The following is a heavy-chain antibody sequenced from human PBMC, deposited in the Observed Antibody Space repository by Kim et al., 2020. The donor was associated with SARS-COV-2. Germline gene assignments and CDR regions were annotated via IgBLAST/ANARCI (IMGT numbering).Heavy chain of an antibody. V-gene: IGHV4-30-2*01. CDR3: ARVTVTQKYYYYYYMDV. Sequence: SETLSLTCAVSGGSISSGGYSWSWIRQPPGKGLEWIGYIYHSGSTYYNPSLKSRVTISVDRSKNQFSLKLSSVTAADTAVYYCARVTVTQKYYYYYYMDVWGKGTTVTVSS. CDR1: GGSISSGGYS. D-gene: IGHD4-4*01. J-gene: IGHJ6*03. CDR2: IYHSGST.